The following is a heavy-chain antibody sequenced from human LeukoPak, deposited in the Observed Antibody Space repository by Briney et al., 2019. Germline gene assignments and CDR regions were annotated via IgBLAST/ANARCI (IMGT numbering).Heavy chain of an antibody. V-gene: IGHV3-74*01. Sequence: PGGSLRLSCVASRFTFSSYWMHWVRQAPGKGLVWVSYISPDGSTTRYADSVKGRFTISRDNAKNTLYLQMNSLRVEDTALYFCASAWSFWGQVALVTVSS. CDR3: ASAWSF. CDR2: ISPDGSTT. J-gene: IGHJ4*02. D-gene: IGHD1-26*01. CDR1: RFTFSSYW.